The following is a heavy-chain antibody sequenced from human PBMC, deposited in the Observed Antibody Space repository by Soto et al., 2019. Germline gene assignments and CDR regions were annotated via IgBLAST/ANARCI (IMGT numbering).Heavy chain of an antibody. V-gene: IGHV3-21*01. D-gene: IGHD2-2*01. CDR1: GFNFSNYG. CDR2: ISSSSSYI. J-gene: IGHJ5*02. CDR3: ARSDCTSTSCYVVWFDP. Sequence: EVQLVESGGGLVKPGGSLRLSCTASGFNFSNYGMNWVRQAPGKGLEWVSSISSSSSYISYADSLKGRFTISRDNAENSVYLQMNSLRADDTAVYYGARSDCTSTSCYVVWFDPWGQGTLVTVSS.